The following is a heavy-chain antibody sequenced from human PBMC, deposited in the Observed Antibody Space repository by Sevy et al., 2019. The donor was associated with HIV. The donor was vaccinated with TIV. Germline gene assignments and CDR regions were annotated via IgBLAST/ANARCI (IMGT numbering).Heavy chain of an antibody. D-gene: IGHD3-10*01. J-gene: IGHJ4*02. Sequence: GSLRLSCAASGFTFSSYWMSWVRQAPGKGLEWVANIKEDGSEKYYVDSVKGRFTISRDNAKNSLYLQMNSLRAEGTAGYYCARDQASYGGGYYFDYWGQGTLVTVSS. CDR1: GFTFSSYW. V-gene: IGHV3-7*01. CDR3: ARDQASYGGGYYFDY. CDR2: IKEDGSEK.